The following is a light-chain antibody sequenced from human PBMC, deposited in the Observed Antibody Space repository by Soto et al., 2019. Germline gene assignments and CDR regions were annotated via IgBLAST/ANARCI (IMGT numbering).Light chain of an antibody. CDR2: EVN. J-gene: IGLJ2*01. CDR1: ISDIGDYDY. V-gene: IGLV2-8*01. CDR3: SSYTSSSTLVV. Sequence: QSALTQPPSASGSPGQSVTISCTGTISDIGDYDYVSWYQQHPDKAPKLIIYEVNKRPSGVPDRFSGSKSGNTASLTVSGLQADDEAVYHCSSYTSSSTLVVFGGGTQLTVL.